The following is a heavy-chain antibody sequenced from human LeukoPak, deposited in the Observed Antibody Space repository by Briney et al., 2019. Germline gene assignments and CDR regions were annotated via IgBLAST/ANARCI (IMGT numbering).Heavy chain of an antibody. Sequence: GESLKISCTGSGYSFSTHWIGWVRQKPGKGLEWMGIIYPDDSDTRYSPSFEGQVIFSVDKSTTTADLTWSSLKASDTAMYFCARQKLLGDDVFDIWGQGTMVTVS. V-gene: IGHV5-51*01. J-gene: IGHJ3*02. CDR3: ARQKLLGDDVFDI. CDR1: GYSFSTHW. D-gene: IGHD3-16*01. CDR2: IYPDDSDT.